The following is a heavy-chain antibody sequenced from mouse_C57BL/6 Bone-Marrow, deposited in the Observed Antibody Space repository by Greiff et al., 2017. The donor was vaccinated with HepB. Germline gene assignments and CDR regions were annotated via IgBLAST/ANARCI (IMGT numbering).Heavy chain of an antibody. CDR1: GFTFSSYG. Sequence: EVHLVESGGDLVKPGGSLKLSCAASGFTFSSYGMSWVRQTPDKRLEWVATISSGGSYTYYPDSVKGRFTISRDNAKNTLYLQMSSLKSEDTAMYYCARQSNYEAMDYWGQGTSVTVSS. V-gene: IGHV5-6*01. D-gene: IGHD2-5*01. CDR3: ARQSNYEAMDY. J-gene: IGHJ4*01. CDR2: ISSGGSYT.